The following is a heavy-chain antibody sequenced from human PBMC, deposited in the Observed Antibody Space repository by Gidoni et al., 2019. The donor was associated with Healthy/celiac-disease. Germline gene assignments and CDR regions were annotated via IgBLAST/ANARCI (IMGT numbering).Heavy chain of an antibody. CDR1: GFTFSNAW. CDR2: IKSKTDGGTT. CDR3: TAWKLVGATATNAFDI. J-gene: IGHJ3*02. Sequence: EVQLVESGGGLVKPGGSLRLSCAASGFTFSNAWMSWVRQAPGKGLEWVGRIKSKTDGGTTDYAAPVKGRFTISRDDSKNTLYLQMNSLKTEDTAVYYCTAWKLVGATATNAFDIWGQGTMVTVSS. V-gene: IGHV3-15*01. D-gene: IGHD1-26*01.